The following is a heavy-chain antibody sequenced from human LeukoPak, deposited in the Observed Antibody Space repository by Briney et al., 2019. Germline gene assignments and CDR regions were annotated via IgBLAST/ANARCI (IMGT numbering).Heavy chain of an antibody. CDR1: GGSISSGGYS. CDR3: ARSSVAAAGYFGY. J-gene: IGHJ4*02. V-gene: IGHV4-30-2*01. Sequence: SQTLSLTCAVSGGSISSGGYSWSWMRQPPGKGLEWIGYIYHSGSTYYNPSLKSRVTISVDRSKNQFSLKLSSVTAADTPVYYCARSSVAAAGYFGYWGQETLVSVST. D-gene: IGHD6-13*01. CDR2: IYHSGST.